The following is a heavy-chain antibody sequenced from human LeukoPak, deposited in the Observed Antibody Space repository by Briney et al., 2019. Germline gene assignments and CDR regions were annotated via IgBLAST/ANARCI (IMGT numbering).Heavy chain of an antibody. Sequence: GRSLRLSCATSGFTFSNYAMHWVRQAPGKGLEWVAVISYDGSNKYYADSLKGQFTISRDNSKNTLYLQMNSLRAEDTAVYYCARDDYGDYGLLDYWGQGTLVTVSS. V-gene: IGHV3-30-3*01. CDR3: ARDDYGDYGLLDY. CDR1: GFTFSNYA. D-gene: IGHD4-17*01. J-gene: IGHJ4*02. CDR2: ISYDGSNK.